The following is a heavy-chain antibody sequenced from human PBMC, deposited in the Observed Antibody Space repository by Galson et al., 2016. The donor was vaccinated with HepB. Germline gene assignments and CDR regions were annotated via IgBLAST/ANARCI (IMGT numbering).Heavy chain of an antibody. CDR2: IWYDGSNK. Sequence: SLRLSCAASGFSFSNYGMHWVRQAPGKGLEWVAVIWYDGSNKYYAESVKGRLTISRDNSKNTLYLQMNSLRAEDTAVYFWAKDYSGSYPNYYFDYWGQGTLVTVSS. D-gene: IGHD1-26*01. CDR1: GFSFSNYG. V-gene: IGHV3-33*06. CDR3: AKDYSGSYPNYYFDY. J-gene: IGHJ4*02.